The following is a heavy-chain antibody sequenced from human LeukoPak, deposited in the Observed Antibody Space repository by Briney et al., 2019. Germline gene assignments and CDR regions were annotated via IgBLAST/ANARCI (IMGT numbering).Heavy chain of an antibody. V-gene: IGHV3-15*01. CDR1: GFTFSDAW. CDR2: IKSKSDGGTI. Sequence: GGSLRLSCVGSGFTFSDAWMSWVRQAPGKGLEWVGRIKSKSDGGTIDYAAPVKGRITISRDDSRNTLYLQMNSLKTEDTAVYYCTTRRQDGWWGQGALVTVS. D-gene: IGHD2-15*01. CDR3: TTRRQDGW. J-gene: IGHJ4*02.